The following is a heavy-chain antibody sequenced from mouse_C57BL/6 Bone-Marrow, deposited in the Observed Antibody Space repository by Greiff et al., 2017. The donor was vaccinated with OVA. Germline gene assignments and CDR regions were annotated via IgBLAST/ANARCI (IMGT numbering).Heavy chain of an antibody. D-gene: IGHD2-5*01. J-gene: IGHJ3*01. CDR3: ARYYSNY. CDR1: GFTFSDYG. Sequence: EVKLMESGGGLVKPGGSLKLSCAASGFTFSDYGMHWVRQAPEKGLEWVAYISSGSSTIYYADTVKGRFTISRDNAKNTLFLQMTSLRSEDTAMYYCARYYSNYWGQGTLVTVSA. CDR2: ISSGSSTI. V-gene: IGHV5-17*01.